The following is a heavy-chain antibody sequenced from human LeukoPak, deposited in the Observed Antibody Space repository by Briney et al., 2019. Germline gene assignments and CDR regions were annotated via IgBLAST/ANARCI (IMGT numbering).Heavy chain of an antibody. D-gene: IGHD5/OR15-5a*01. CDR1: GFTFSTYV. CDR3: AKDQGLPGYYYYMGV. CDR2: ISGSGGST. V-gene: IGHV3-23*01. Sequence: GGSLRLSCAASGFTFSTYVMSWVRQAPGKGLEWVSAISGSGGSTYYADSVKGRFTISRGNSKNTLYLQMNSLRAEDTAVYYCAKDQGLPGYYYYMGVWGKGTTVTVSS. J-gene: IGHJ6*03.